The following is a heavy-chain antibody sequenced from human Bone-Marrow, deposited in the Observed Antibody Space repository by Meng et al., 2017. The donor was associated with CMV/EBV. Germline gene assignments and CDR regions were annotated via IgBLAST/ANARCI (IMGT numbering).Heavy chain of an antibody. CDR2: INPNSGGT. V-gene: IGHV1-2*02. CDR1: GYTFTGYY. J-gene: IGHJ4*02. CDR3: ARAHCSSTSCLIDY. D-gene: IGHD2-2*01. Sequence: QVPLVQSGAEVKKPGASVKVSCKASGYTFTGYYMHWVRQAPGQGLEWMGWINPNSGGTNYAQKFQGRVTMTRDTSISTAYMKLSRLRSDDTAVYYCARAHCSSTSCLIDYWGQGTLVTVSS.